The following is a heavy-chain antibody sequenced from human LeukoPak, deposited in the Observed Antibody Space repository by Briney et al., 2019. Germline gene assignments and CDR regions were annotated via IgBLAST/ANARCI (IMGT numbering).Heavy chain of an antibody. CDR1: GGSISNYY. CDR2: IYYSGST. J-gene: IGHJ4*02. D-gene: IGHD1-20*01. CDR3: ARRGITGTIDY. V-gene: IGHV4-59*01. Sequence: PSETLSLTCTVSGGSISNYYWSWIRQPPGKGLEWIGYIYYSGSTNYNPSLKSRVTISVDTSKNQFSLKLSSVTAADTAVYYCARRGITGTIDYWGQGTLVTVSS.